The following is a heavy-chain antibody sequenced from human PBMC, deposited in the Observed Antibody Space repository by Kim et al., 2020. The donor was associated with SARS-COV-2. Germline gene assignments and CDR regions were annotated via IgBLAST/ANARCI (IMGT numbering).Heavy chain of an antibody. Sequence: GGSLRLSCAASGFTFSSYGMHWVRQAPGKGLEWLAVIWYDGSNKYYADSVEGRFTISRDNSKNTLYLQMNSLRAEDTAVYYCAKPGGVAVAGNDAFDIWGQGTMVTVSS. CDR1: GFTFSSYG. D-gene: IGHD6-19*01. CDR3: AKPGGVAVAGNDAFDI. J-gene: IGHJ3*02. CDR2: IWYDGSNK. V-gene: IGHV3-33*06.